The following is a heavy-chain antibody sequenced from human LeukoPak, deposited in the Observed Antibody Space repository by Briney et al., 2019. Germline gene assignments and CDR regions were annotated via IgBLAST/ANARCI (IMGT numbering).Heavy chain of an antibody. J-gene: IGHJ6*03. CDR1: GYTFTSYY. V-gene: IGHV1-46*01. CDR2: INPNGGSI. CDR3: ARDGGAYWAHYYMDV. Sequence: GASVKVSCKASGYTFTSYYMHWVRQAPGQGPEWMGIINPNGGSISYTQKFQGRVTMTRDTSTSTVYMELSTLRSDDTAVYYCARDGGAYWAHYYMDVWGKGTTVTVSS. D-gene: IGHD3-16*01.